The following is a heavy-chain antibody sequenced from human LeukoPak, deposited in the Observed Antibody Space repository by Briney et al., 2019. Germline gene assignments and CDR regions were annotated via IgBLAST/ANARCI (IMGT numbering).Heavy chain of an antibody. D-gene: IGHD3-10*01. CDR3: ARAQRIVRGVMPPFDY. Sequence: GGSLRLSCAASGFTFSSYWMSWVRQAPGKGLEWVANIKQDGSEKYYVDSVKGRFTISRDNAKNSLYLQMNSLRAEDTAVYYCARAQRIVRGVMPPFDYWGQGTLVTVSS. V-gene: IGHV3-7*01. CDR1: GFTFSSYW. J-gene: IGHJ4*02. CDR2: IKQDGSEK.